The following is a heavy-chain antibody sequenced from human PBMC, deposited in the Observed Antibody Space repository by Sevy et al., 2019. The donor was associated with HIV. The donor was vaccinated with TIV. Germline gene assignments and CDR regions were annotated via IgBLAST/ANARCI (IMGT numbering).Heavy chain of an antibody. V-gene: IGHV1-24*01. J-gene: IGHJ4*02. D-gene: IGHD3-22*01. CDR1: GSTLTRLS. Sequence: VSVKVSCKVSGSTLTRLSMHWVRQAPGKGLEWMASFDPEDGKTVYAQKFQGRVTMTEDTSTDTAYMGLSSLRSEDTAVYYCATTKDYYDNSGDPFDYWGQGTLVTVSS. CDR3: ATTKDYYDNSGDPFDY. CDR2: FDPEDGKT.